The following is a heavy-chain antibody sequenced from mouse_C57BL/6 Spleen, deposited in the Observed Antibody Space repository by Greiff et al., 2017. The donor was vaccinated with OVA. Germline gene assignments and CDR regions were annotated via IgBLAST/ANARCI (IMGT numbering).Heavy chain of an antibody. CDR2: ISSGSSTI. V-gene: IGHV5-17*01. CDR1: GFTFSDYG. J-gene: IGHJ1*03. D-gene: IGHD1-1*01. CDR3: ARQGTVVAHWYFDV. Sequence: EVHLVESGGGLVKPGGSLKLSCAASGFTFSDYGMHWVRQAPEQGLEWVAYISSGSSTIYYADKVKGRFTISRDNAKNTLFLQMTSLRSEDTAMYYCARQGTVVAHWYFDVWGTGTTVTVSS.